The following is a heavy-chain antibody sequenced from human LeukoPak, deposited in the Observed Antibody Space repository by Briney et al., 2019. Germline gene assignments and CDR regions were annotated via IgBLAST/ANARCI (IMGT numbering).Heavy chain of an antibody. Sequence: PSETLSLTCTVSGGSIDNSHYYWGWIRQPPGEGLEWIACIHYSGSTHYNPSLKSRVTISVDTSKNQFSLKLSSVTAADTAVYYCVRLASGLIDYWGQGTLVTVSS. CDR3: VRLASGLIDY. J-gene: IGHJ4*02. D-gene: IGHD6-19*01. V-gene: IGHV4-39*01. CDR1: GGSIDNSHYY. CDR2: IHYSGST.